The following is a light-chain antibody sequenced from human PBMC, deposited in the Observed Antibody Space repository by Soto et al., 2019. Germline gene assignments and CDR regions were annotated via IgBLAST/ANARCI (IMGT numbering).Light chain of an antibody. CDR2: EVT. CDR1: SNDVGGFDY. Sequence: QSALTQPPSASGSPGQSVTISCTGTSNDVGGFDYVFWYQQHPGKAPKLIIYEVTKRPSGVPDRFSGSKSGNTASLTISGLQAEDEADYYCCSSADSYSFVFGTGTKLTVL. J-gene: IGLJ1*01. CDR3: CSSADSYSFV. V-gene: IGLV2-8*01.